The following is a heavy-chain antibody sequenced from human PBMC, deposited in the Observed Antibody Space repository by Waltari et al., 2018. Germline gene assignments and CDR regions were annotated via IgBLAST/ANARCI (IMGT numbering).Heavy chain of an antibody. D-gene: IGHD5-12*01. CDR1: GFRFCDYW. J-gene: IGHJ4*02. CDR2: INVDGGYI. CDR3: ARKAGSGYPYGPFYYDN. Sequence: EVHLAESGGGVVKPGGSLRLSCTGSGFRFCDYWMHWVRQAPGQGLEWVSRINVDGGYISYGDSVKGRFTISRDNAKNTVFLQLNSLRADDTAVYFCARKAGSGYPYGPFYYDNWGQGTLVTVSS. V-gene: IGHV3-74*01.